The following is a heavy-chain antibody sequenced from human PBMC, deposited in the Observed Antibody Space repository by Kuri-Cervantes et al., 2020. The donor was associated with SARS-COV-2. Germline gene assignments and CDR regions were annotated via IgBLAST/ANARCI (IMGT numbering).Heavy chain of an antibody. CDR1: GFTFSDYY. V-gene: IGHV3-11*04. CDR3: ARDSLRGSGSSYYFDY. D-gene: IGHD1-26*01. CDR2: ISSSGSTI. J-gene: IGHJ4*02. Sequence: GGSLRLSCAASGFTFSDYYMSWIRQAPGKGLEWVPYISSSGSTIYYADSVKGRFTISRDNAKNSLYLQMNSLRAEDTAVYYCARDSLRGSGSSYYFDYWGQGTLVTVSS.